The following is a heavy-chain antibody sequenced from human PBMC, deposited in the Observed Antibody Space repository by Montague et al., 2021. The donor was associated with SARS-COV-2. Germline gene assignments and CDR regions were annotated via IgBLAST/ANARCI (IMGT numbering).Heavy chain of an antibody. J-gene: IGHJ4*02. V-gene: IGHV3-33*01. CDR1: GFTFSSYC. CDR2: IWYDGSNK. Sequence: SLRLSCAASGFTFSSYCMHWVRQAPGKGLEWVAVIWYDGSNKYYADSVKGRFTISRDNSKNTLYLQMNSLRAEDTAVYYCARDRVRAAAGTRYYCDYWGQGTLVTVSS. D-gene: IGHD6-13*01. CDR3: ARDRVRAAAGTRYYCDY.